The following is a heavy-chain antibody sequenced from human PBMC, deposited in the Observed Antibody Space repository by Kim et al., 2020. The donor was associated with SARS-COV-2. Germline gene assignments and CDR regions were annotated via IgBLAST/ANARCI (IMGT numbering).Heavy chain of an antibody. J-gene: IGHJ4*02. CDR2: IYYSGST. D-gene: IGHD6-19*01. CDR3: TRLSSGWRYFDY. CDR1: GGSVSSGSYY. Sequence: SETLSLTCTVSGGSVSSGSYYWSWIRQPPGKGLEWIGYIYYSGSTNYNPSLKSRVTISVDTSKNQFSLKLSSVTAADTAVYYCTRLSSGWRYFDYWGQGTLVTVSS. V-gene: IGHV4-61*01.